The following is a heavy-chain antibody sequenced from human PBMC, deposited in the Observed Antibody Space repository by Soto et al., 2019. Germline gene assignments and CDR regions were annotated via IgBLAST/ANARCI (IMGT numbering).Heavy chain of an antibody. CDR1: GFTFSSYA. D-gene: IGHD3-22*01. V-gene: IGHV3-23*01. CDR3: AKVSPLYYHDSSGQGAFDI. J-gene: IGHJ3*02. Sequence: GGSLRLSCAASGFTFSSYAMSWVRQAPGKGLEWVSAISGSGGSTYYADSVKGRFTISRDNSKNTLYLQMNSLRAEDTAVYYCAKVSPLYYHDSSGQGAFDIWGQGTMGTVSS. CDR2: ISGSGGST.